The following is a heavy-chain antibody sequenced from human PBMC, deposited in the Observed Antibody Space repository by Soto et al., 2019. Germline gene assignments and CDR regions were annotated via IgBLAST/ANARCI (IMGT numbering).Heavy chain of an antibody. Sequence: ASVKVSCKASGYTFTGYYMHWVRQAPGQGLEWMGWINPNSGGTNYAQKFQGRVTMTRDTSISTAYMELSRLRSDDTAVYYCALSLYYDSSGYYYDWGQGTLVTVSS. CDR3: ALSLYYDSSGYYYD. CDR1: GYTFTGYY. J-gene: IGHJ4*02. CDR2: INPNSGGT. D-gene: IGHD3-22*01. V-gene: IGHV1-2*02.